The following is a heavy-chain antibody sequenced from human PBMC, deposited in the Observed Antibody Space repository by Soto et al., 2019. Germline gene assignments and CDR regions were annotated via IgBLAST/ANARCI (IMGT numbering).Heavy chain of an antibody. D-gene: IGHD6-13*01. V-gene: IGHV1-24*01. Sequence: ASVKVSCKVSWYTLTELSMHWVLHSPVKGLEWMGGSDPEDGETIYAQKFQGRVTMTEDTSTDTAYMELSSLRSEDTAVYYCATIISSSWPSSGWLEPWGQANLVNVSS. CDR3: ATIISSSWPSSGWLEP. J-gene: IGHJ5*02. CDR2: SDPEDGET. CDR1: WYTLTELS.